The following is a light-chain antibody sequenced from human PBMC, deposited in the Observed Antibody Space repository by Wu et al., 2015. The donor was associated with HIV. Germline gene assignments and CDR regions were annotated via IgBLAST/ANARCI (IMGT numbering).Light chain of an antibody. CDR2: DAS. CDR1: QSIGTR. Sequence: EIVMTQSPGTLSVSPGERVTLSCRASQSIGTRLGWYQQRPGQAPRLLMHDASSRATNIPPRFSGGGSGTEFTLTIASLQSEDLAVYFCQQYYDWPITFGQGTRLDI. CDR3: QQYYDWPIT. J-gene: IGKJ5*01. V-gene: IGKV3-15*01.